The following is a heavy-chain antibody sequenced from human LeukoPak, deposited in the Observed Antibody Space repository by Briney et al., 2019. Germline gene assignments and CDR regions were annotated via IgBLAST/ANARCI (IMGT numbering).Heavy chain of an antibody. CDR2: ISGSGGST. J-gene: IGHJ4*02. V-gene: IGHV3-23*01. CDR3: AKDERRIAATGSWGFDH. Sequence: GGSLRLSCAASGFTFSSYAMSWVRQAPGKGLEWVSAISGSGGSTYYADSVKGRFTISRDNTKNSLYLDLTSLRTDDTALYYCAKDERRIAATGSWGFDHWGQGTLVTVSS. CDR1: GFTFSSYA. D-gene: IGHD6-13*01.